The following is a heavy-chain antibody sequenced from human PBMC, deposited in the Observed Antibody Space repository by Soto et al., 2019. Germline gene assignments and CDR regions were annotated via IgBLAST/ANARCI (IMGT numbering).Heavy chain of an antibody. CDR2: INAGNGNT. CDR3: ARDPPGRYYGSGSPDY. J-gene: IGHJ4*02. V-gene: IGHV1-3*01. D-gene: IGHD3-10*01. CDR1: GYTFTSYA. Sequence: QVQLVQSGAEVKKPGASVKVSCKASGYTFTSYAMHWVRQAPGQRLEWMGWINAGNGNTKYSQKFQGRVTITRDTSASTAYMELSSLRSEDTAVYYCARDPPGRYYGSGSPDYWGQGTLVTVSS.